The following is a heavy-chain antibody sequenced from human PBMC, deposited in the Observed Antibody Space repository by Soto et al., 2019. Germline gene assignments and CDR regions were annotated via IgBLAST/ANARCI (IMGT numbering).Heavy chain of an antibody. D-gene: IGHD2-15*01. Sequence: SGPTLVNPTQTLTLTCTFSGFSLSTSGVGVGWIRQPPGKALEWLALIYWDDDKRYSPSLKSRLTITKDTSKNQVVLTMTNMDPVDTATYYCAHSRPLGYCSGDSCYSAEYFQHWGQGTLVTVSS. CDR1: GFSLSTSGVG. CDR2: IYWDDDK. CDR3: AHSRPLGYCSGDSCYSAEYFQH. V-gene: IGHV2-5*02. J-gene: IGHJ1*01.